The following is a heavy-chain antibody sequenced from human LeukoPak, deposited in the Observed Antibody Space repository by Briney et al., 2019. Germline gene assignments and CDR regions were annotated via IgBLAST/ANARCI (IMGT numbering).Heavy chain of an antibody. J-gene: IGHJ6*03. CDR2: INHSGST. CDR3: ARAPYYYDSSGYYFSYYYMDV. D-gene: IGHD3-22*01. V-gene: IGHV4-34*01. CDR1: GGSFSGYY. Sequence: PSETLSLTCAVYGGSFSGYYWSWIRQPPGKGLEWIGEINHSGSTNYNPSLKSRVTISVDTSKNQFSLKLSSVTAADTAVYYCARAPYYYDSSGYYFSYYYMDVWGKGTTVTISS.